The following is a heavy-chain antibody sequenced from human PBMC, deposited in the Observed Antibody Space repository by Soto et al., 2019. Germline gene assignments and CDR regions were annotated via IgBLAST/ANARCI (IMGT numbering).Heavy chain of an antibody. CDR2: VIPMFGTA. V-gene: IGHV1-69*01. CDR1: GGTFSTYA. CDR3: ARNIRAQPTRGGGGYYLYYFYAMEV. Sequence: QVQLVQSGAEVKKPGSSVKVSCKASGGTFSTYAISWVRQAPGQGLEWLGGVIPMFGTAKYAQKFQGRVTITADESTSTAYMELSSLRYEDRAVYFWARNIRAQPTRGGGGYYLYYFYAMEVWGQGTTVTVSS. J-gene: IGHJ6*02. D-gene: IGHD1-26*01.